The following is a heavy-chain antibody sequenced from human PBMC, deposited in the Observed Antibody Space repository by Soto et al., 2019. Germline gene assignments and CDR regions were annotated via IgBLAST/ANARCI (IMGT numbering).Heavy chain of an antibody. CDR1: GFTFSTYA. CDR3: ALLGDGYGMDV. Sequence: QVHLVEAGGGVVQPGRSLRLSCAASGFTFSTYAMHWVRQAPGKGLECVAVISYDGRNKYYADSVKVRFTISRYNSKNTLYLQMNSLRAEDTAVYYCALLGDGYGMDVWGQGTTVTVSS. CDR2: ISYDGRNK. V-gene: IGHV3-30*04. J-gene: IGHJ6*02. D-gene: IGHD3-16*01.